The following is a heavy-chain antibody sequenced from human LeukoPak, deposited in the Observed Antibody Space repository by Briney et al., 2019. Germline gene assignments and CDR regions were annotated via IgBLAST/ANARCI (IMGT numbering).Heavy chain of an antibody. CDR1: GGSFSGYY. CDR2: INHSGRT. CDR3: ARQGKKYYDFWSGYYSQAAAEYFQH. D-gene: IGHD3-3*01. V-gene: IGHV4-34*01. Sequence: SETLSLTCAVYGGSFSGYYWSWIRQPPGKGLEWIGEINHSGRTNYNPSLKSRVTISVDTSKNQFSLKLSSVTAADTAVYYCARQGKKYYDFWSGYYSQAAAEYFQHWGQGTLVTVSS. J-gene: IGHJ1*01.